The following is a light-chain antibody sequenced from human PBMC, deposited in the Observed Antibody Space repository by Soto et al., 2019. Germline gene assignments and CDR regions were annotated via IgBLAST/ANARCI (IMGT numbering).Light chain of an antibody. CDR1: QTVSHSSNNKNY. CDR2: WAS. Sequence: IVMTQSPDSLAVTLGERATINCKSSQTVSHSSNNKNYLAWYQQKPGQPPKLLIYWASTRESGVPDRFSGSGSGTDFTLTISSLQAEDVAVYYCQQFYSTPQTFGQGTKVDI. J-gene: IGKJ1*01. V-gene: IGKV4-1*01. CDR3: QQFYSTPQT.